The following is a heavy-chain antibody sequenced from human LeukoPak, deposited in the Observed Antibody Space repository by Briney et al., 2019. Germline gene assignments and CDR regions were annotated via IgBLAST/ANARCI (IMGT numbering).Heavy chain of an antibody. CDR3: ARDTYFGAGIAAAEVDP. CDR1: GYTFTSYY. V-gene: IGHV1-46*01. J-gene: IGHJ5*02. D-gene: IGHD6-13*01. Sequence: GASVKVSCKASGYTFTSYYMHWVRQAPGQGLEWMGIINPSGGSTSYAQKFQGRVPMTRDTSTSTVYMELSSLRSEDTAVYYCARDTYFGAGIAAAEVDPWGQGTLVTVSS. CDR2: INPSGGST.